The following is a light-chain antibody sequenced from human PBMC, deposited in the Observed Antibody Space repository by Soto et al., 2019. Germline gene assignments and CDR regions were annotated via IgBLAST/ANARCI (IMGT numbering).Light chain of an antibody. CDR1: QSVSPN. CDR2: AAS. V-gene: IGKV3-15*01. J-gene: IGKJ5*01. Sequence: ILMTQSPATLSVSPGERATLSCRASQSVSPNVAWYQQRPGQAPRLLIYAASTRATGIPGRFSASGSGTEFTLTISSLESEDFAVYYCQQYYTWPSFGQGTRLEIK. CDR3: QQYYTWPS.